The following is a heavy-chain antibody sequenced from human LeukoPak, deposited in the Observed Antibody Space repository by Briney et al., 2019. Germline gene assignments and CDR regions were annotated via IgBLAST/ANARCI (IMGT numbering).Heavy chain of an antibody. CDR2: INPNSGGT. Sequence: GASVKVSCKASGYTFTGYYMHWVRQAPGQGLEWMGWINPNSGGTNYAQKFQGRVTMTRDTSISTAYMELSRLRSDDTAVYYCARDRDEGYDILTGYDWGQGTLVTVSS. D-gene: IGHD3-9*01. J-gene: IGHJ4*02. CDR3: ARDRDEGYDILTGYD. V-gene: IGHV1-2*02. CDR1: GYTFTGYY.